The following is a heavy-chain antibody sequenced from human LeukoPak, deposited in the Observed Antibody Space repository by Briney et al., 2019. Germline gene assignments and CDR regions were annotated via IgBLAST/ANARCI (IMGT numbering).Heavy chain of an antibody. V-gene: IGHV4-39*01. CDR2: IYYSRST. Sequence: PSETLSLTCTVSGGSISSSSYYWGWIRQPPGKGLEWIGSIYYSRSTYYNPSLKSRVTISVDTSKNQFSLKLSSVTAADTAVYYCARNVEMATSHLTPPYDAFDIWGQGTMVTVSS. J-gene: IGHJ3*02. CDR3: ARNVEMATSHLTPPYDAFDI. D-gene: IGHD5-24*01. CDR1: GGSISSSSYY.